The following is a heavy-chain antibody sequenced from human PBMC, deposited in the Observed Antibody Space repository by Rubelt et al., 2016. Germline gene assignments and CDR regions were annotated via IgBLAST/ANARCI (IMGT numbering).Heavy chain of an antibody. CDR2: VYYDGST. J-gene: IGHJ4*02. Sequence: QVQLQESGPGLVKPSETLSLTCSVSGYSISSAYYWGWFRQPPGMRLEWIGSVYYDGSTYYNPSLKSRVTVSVDTAKNQFSLNLNAVTASETAVYYWARPAQGGNSKTFFFDYWGPGALVTVSS. V-gene: IGHV4-38-2*02. CDR1: GYSISSAYY. CDR3: ARPAQGGNSKTFFFDY. D-gene: IGHD4-23*01.